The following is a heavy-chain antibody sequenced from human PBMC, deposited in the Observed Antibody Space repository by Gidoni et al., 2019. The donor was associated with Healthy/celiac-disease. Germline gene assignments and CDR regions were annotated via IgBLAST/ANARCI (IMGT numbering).Heavy chain of an antibody. CDR2: IYYSGGT. J-gene: IGHJ6*02. CDR3: AREGVERGSYYYGMDV. Sequence: QVQLQESGPGLVKPSETLSLTCPVSGGSISSYYWSWIRQPPGKGLEWIGYIYYSGGTNYNPSLKSRVTISVDTSKNQFSLKLSSVTAADTAVYYCAREGVERGSYYYGMDVWGQGTTVTVSS. D-gene: IGHD1-1*01. CDR1: GGSISSYY. V-gene: IGHV4-59*12.